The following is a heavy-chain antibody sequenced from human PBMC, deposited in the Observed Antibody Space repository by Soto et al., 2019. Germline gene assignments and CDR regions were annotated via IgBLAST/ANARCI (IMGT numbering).Heavy chain of an antibody. D-gene: IGHD4-17*01. CDR3: AHRLEGDYPDY. J-gene: IGHJ4*02. V-gene: IGHV4-34*01. Sequence: SETLSLTCAVYGGSFSGYYWSWIRQPPGKGLEWIGEINHSGSTNYNPSLKSRVTISVDTSKNQVVLTMTNMDPVDTATYYCAHRLEGDYPDYWGQGTLVTVSS. CDR1: GGSFSGYY. CDR2: INHSGST.